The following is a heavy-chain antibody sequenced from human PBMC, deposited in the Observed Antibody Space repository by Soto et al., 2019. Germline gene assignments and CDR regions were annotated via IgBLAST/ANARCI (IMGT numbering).Heavy chain of an antibody. J-gene: IGHJ4*02. D-gene: IGHD6-25*01. Sequence: QLKLVQSATEVKKPGASVKVSCKASGSTFTSFQISWVRQAPGQGLEWMGWISTYDGNTHYAQKFQGRVTLTTDTSTNTAYMEIRSLSSADTGVYFCETGGRGGHGYNENWGQGTLVTVSS. CDR2: ISTYDGNT. CDR3: ETGGRGGHGYNEN. V-gene: IGHV1-18*01. CDR1: GSTFTSFQ.